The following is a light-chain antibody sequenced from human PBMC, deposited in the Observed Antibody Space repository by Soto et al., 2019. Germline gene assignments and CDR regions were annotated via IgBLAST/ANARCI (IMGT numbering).Light chain of an antibody. Sequence: QPVLTQPPSVSGVPGQRVTISCTGSGSNIGAGFDVHWYQQLPGTAPKLLVYGNNNRPSGVPDRFSGSKSATSASLAITGLQADDEADYYCQSYDSSLSGWVFGTGTKLTVL. CDR3: QSYDSSLSGWV. CDR1: GSNIGAGFD. V-gene: IGLV1-40*01. J-gene: IGLJ1*01. CDR2: GNN.